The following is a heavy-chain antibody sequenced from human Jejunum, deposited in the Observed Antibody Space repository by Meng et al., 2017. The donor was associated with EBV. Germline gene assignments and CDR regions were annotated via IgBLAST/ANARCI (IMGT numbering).Heavy chain of an antibody. CDR1: GYIFTTYS. D-gene: IGHD1-26*01. Sequence: QVQLVQSGAEFREPGXSVKVSSKASGYIFTTYSMNWVRQAPGQGLEWMGYISYNTGNPSYAQGFTGRFVFSWDTSVNTAYLQISSLRAEDTAVYYCARDRRVGSYDYWGQGTLVTVSS. J-gene: IGHJ4*02. V-gene: IGHV7-4-1*02. CDR2: ISYNTGNP. CDR3: ARDRRVGSYDY.